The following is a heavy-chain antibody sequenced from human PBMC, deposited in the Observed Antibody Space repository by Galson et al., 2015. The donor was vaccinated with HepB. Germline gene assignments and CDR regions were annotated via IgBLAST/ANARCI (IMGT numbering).Heavy chain of an antibody. CDR2: IRSKAYGVTT. D-gene: IGHD3-10*01. CDR3: TRIKFVSFYYMDV. V-gene: IGHV3-49*03. Sequence: SLRLSCAGSGFTFDDYAMSWFRQAPGKGLEWVGLIRSKAYGVTTEYAASVKGRFALSRDDSKSIAYLQMNSLKTEDTAVYYCTRIKFVSFYYMDVWGKGTTVTVSS. CDR1: GFTFDDYA. J-gene: IGHJ6*03.